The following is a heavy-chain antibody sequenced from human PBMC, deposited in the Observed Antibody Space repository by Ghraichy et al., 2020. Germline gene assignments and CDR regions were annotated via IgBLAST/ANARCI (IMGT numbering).Heavy chain of an antibody. CDR1: GLTFSTYR. CDR3: ARVGAAAGYYFDY. CDR2: ISSSSSYI. J-gene: IGHJ4*02. D-gene: IGHD6-13*01. V-gene: IGHV3-21*01. Sequence: GGSLRLSCEASGLTFSTYRMNWVRQAPGKGLEWVSSISSSSSYIYYADSVKGRFTISRDNAKNSLYLQMNSLRAEDTAVYYCARVGAAAGYYFDYWGQGTLVTVSS.